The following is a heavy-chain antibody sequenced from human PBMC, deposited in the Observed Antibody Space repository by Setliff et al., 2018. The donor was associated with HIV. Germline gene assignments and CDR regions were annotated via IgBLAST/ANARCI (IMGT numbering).Heavy chain of an antibody. CDR2: ISSSSSTI. CDR1: GFTFSSYS. D-gene: IGHD6-13*01. J-gene: IGHJ5*02. CDR3: ARSRAAGFDP. Sequence: GGSLRLSCAASGFTFSSYSMNWVRQAPGKGLEWVSYISSSSSTIYYADSVKGRFTISRDNAKNSLYLQMNSLRAEDTAVYYCARSRAAGFDPWGQGTRVTVSS. V-gene: IGHV3-48*01.